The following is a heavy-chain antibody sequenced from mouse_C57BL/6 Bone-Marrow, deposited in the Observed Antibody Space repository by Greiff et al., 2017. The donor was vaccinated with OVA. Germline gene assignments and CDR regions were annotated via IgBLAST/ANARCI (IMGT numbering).Heavy chain of an antibody. J-gene: IGHJ4*01. V-gene: IGHV1-78*01. D-gene: IGHD2-3*01. CDR3: ARGELLRWTTGGAMDY. Sequence: VHLVESDAELVKPGASVKLSCKASGYTFTDHSIHWMKQRPEQGLEWIGYIYPRDGSTKYNEKFKGKATLTADKSSSTAYMQLNSLTSEDSAVYFGARGELLRWTTGGAMDYWGQGTPVTVSS. CDR1: GYTFTDHS. CDR2: IYPRDGST.